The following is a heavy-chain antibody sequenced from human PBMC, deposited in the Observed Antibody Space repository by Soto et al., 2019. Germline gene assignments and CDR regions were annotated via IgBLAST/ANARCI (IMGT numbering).Heavy chain of an antibody. J-gene: IGHJ6*02. V-gene: IGHV3-30*18. D-gene: IGHD2-2*01. Sequence: QVQLVESGGGVVQPGRSLRLSCAASGFTFSGYGMHWLRQAPGKGLEWVAAISYDDGVNKFYTDSVKGRFTISRDNSKNTLYLQMSSLRGEDTAVYYCAKGRCASSSCPRSYGVDIWGQGTTVTVSS. CDR3: AKGRCASSSCPRSYGVDI. CDR1: GFTFSGYG. CDR2: ISYDDGVNK.